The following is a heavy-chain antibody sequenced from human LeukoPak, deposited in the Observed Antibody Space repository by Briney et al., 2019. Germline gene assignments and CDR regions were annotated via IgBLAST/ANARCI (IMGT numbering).Heavy chain of an antibody. CDR3: ARGFGCDY. CDR2: INAGDGNT. J-gene: IGHJ4*02. CDR1: GYIFTSYV. V-gene: IGHV1-3*01. Sequence: GASVKVSCKASGYIFTSYVIHWVRQAPGQRLEWMGWINAGDGNTRYSQKFQDRVTFTRDTSASTAYMELSSLRSEDTAVYYCARGFGCDYWGQGTLVIVSS. D-gene: IGHD3-10*01.